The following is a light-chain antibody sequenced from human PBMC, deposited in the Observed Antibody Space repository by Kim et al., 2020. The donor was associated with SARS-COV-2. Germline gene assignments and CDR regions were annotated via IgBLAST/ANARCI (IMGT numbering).Light chain of an antibody. J-gene: IGLJ3*02. V-gene: IGLV1-40*01. CDR1: TSNLWAGYG. Sequence: GQRGTASGPGGTSNLWAGYGVHRYQQLPGTAPKLLIYDRNRPSGVPDRFSSSKSGTSASLAITGLQEEDEADYYCQSYDSSLSGSVFGGGTQLTVL. CDR2: DR. CDR3: QSYDSSLSGSV.